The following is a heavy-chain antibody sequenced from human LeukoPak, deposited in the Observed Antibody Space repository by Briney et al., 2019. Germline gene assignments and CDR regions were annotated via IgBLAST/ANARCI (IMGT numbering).Heavy chain of an antibody. D-gene: IGHD6-6*01. CDR1: GFVFSNYG. CDR2: IWYDGTKT. CDR3: ERAQQLVWFDY. V-gene: IGHV3-33*01. J-gene: IGHJ4*02. Sequence: GGSLRLSCAASGFVFSNYGMHWVRQAPGKGLECVAAIWYDGTKTYYEDSVKRRFTISRENMKNMVYLKMHSLRAEDTAIYYCERAQQLVWFDYWCQGTLVTVSS.